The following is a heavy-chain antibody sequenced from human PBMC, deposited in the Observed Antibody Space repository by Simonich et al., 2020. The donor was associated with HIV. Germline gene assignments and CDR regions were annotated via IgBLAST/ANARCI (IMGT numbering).Heavy chain of an antibody. CDR2: ISSSSSYI. CDR3: ARDGRKGSSTSCSDY. CDR1: GFTFSSYI. J-gene: IGHJ4*02. Sequence: EVQLVESGGGLVKPGWSLRLSCAASGFTFSSYIMNWVRQAPGKGLEWVSSISSSSSYIYYADSVKGRFTISRDNAKNSLYLQMNSLRAEDTAVYYCARDGRKGSSTSCSDYWGQGTLVTVSS. D-gene: IGHD2-2*01. V-gene: IGHV3-21*01.